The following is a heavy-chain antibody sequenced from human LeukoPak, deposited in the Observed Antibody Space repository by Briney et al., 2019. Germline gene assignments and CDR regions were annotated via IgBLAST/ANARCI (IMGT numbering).Heavy chain of an antibody. CDR1: GGSVSSGSYY. V-gene: IGHV4-61*01. D-gene: IGHD3-10*01. Sequence: PSETLSLTCTVSGGSVSSGSYYWSWIRQPPGKGLEWIGYIYYSGSTNYNPSLKSRVTISVDTSKNQFSLKLSSVTAADTAVYYCARDSPYYYGSRSPYWGQGTLVTVSS. CDR3: ARDSPYYYGSRSPY. CDR2: IYYSGST. J-gene: IGHJ4*02.